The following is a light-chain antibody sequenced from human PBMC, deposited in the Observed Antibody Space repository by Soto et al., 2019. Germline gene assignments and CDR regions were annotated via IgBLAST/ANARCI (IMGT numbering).Light chain of an antibody. V-gene: IGKV3-20*01. J-gene: IGKJ5*01. Sequence: EIVLTQSPGTLSLSPGERATLSCRASQSVGNKYLAWYQQKPGQAPRLLIYDTSNRATGIPDRFSGSGSGTDFTLTISRLEPDDIAVFYCQQYGSSPLITFGQGTRLEIK. CDR1: QSVGNKY. CDR3: QQYGSSPLIT. CDR2: DTS.